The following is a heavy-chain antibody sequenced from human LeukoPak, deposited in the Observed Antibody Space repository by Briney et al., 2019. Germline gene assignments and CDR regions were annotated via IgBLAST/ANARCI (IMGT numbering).Heavy chain of an antibody. V-gene: IGHV1-69*05. CDR3: ARDVGLDNDFWSGDMDV. CDR2: IIPIYGTA. J-gene: IGHJ6*03. CDR1: GGTFSSYG. D-gene: IGHD3-3*01. Sequence: SVMVSCKASGGTFSSYGISWVRQAPGQGLEWMGRIIPIYGTANYAQKFQGRATITTDESTSTVYMELSSLRSEDTAVYYCARDVGLDNDFWSGDMDVWGKGTTVIVSS.